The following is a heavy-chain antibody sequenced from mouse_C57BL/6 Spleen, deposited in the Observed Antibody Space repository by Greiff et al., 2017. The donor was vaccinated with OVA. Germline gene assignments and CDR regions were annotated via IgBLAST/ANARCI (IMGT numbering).Heavy chain of an antibody. V-gene: IGHV1-78*01. Sequence: VQLQESDAELVKPGASVKISCKVSGYTFTDHTIHWMKQRPEQGLEWIGYIYPRDGSTKYNEKFKGKATLTADKSSSTAYMQLNSLTSEDSAVYFCARSGDLDYDGVPLYYWGQGTTLTVSS. CDR3: ARSGDLDYDGVPLYY. CDR1: GYTFTDHT. J-gene: IGHJ2*01. CDR2: IYPRDGST. D-gene: IGHD2-4*01.